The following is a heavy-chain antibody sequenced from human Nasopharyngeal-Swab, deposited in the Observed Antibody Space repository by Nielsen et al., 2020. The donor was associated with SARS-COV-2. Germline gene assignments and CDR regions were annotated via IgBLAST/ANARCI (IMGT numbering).Heavy chain of an antibody. CDR2: IIPIFGTA. Sequence: SVKVSCKASGGTFSSYAISWVRQAPGQGLEWMGGIIPIFGTANYAQKFQGRVTITADESTSTAYMELSSLRSEDTAVYYCASNTAMAEGFDYWGQGTLVTVSS. CDR3: ASNTAMAEGFDY. V-gene: IGHV1-69*13. CDR1: GGTFSSYA. J-gene: IGHJ4*02. D-gene: IGHD5-18*01.